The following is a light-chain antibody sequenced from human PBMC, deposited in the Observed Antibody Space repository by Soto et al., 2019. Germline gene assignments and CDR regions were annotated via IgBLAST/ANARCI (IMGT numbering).Light chain of an antibody. V-gene: IGKV1-39*01. CDR3: QQSYSIRSWT. Sequence: DIQMTQSPSSLSASVGDRVTITCRASQTVCTFLNWYQQKPGRAPNILIYAASTLLTGVPSRFSGSGSGTDFTLTINSLQPEDFGTYYCQQSYSIRSWTFGQGTKVDIK. J-gene: IGKJ1*01. CDR2: AAS. CDR1: QTVCTF.